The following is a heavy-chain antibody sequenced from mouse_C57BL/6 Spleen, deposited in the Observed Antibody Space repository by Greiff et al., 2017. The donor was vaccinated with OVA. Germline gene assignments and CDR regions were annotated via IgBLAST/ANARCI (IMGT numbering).Heavy chain of an antibody. V-gene: IGHV6-3*01. J-gene: IGHJ2*01. CDR3: RYYGSSYVRDYFDY. CDR1: GFTFSNYW. Sequence: DVHLVESGGGLVQPGGSMKLSCVASGFTFSNYWMNWVRQSPEKGLEWVAQIRLKSDNYATHYAESVKGRFTISRDDSKSSVYLQMNNLRAEDTGIYYCRYYGSSYVRDYFDYGGQGTTLTVSS. CDR2: IRLKSDNYAT. D-gene: IGHD1-1*01.